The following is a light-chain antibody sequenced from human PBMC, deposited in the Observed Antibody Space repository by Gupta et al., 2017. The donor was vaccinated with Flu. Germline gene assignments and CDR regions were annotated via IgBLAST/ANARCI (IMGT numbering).Light chain of an antibody. J-gene: IGLJ3*02. CDR2: EVT. CDR1: SSDVGGYNY. V-gene: IGLV2-8*01. CDR3: SSYAGSNSWV. Sequence: SVTISCTGTSSDVGGYNYVSCYQQHPGKAPKLMIYEVTKRPSGVPDRFSGSKSGNTASLTVSGLQAEDEADYYCSSYAGSNSWVFGGGTKLTVL.